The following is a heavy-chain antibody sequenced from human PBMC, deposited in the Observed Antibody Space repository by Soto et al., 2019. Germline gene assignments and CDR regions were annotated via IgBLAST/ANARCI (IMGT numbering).Heavy chain of an antibody. CDR3: ARDSDIVVVPAADPSGMDV. D-gene: IGHD2-2*01. Sequence: QVQLVESGGGVVQPGRSLRLSCAASGFTFSSYGMHWVRQAPGKGLEWVAVIWYDGSNKYYADSVKGRFTISRDNSKNTLYLKMNSLRAEDTAVYYCARDSDIVVVPAADPSGMDVWGQGTTVTVSS. CDR1: GFTFSSYG. J-gene: IGHJ6*02. V-gene: IGHV3-33*01. CDR2: IWYDGSNK.